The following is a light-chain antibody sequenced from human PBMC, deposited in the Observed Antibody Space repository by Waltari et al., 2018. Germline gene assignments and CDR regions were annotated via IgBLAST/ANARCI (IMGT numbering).Light chain of an antibody. Sequence: EIVMTQSPATLSXSAGERASLSCRASQSVSSNLAWYQQKPGQAPRLLIYGASTRAPGIPARISGSGSGTXYTLTTSSLQSADYAXSYCQQYNNWPPYTFGXGXKLEIK. CDR1: QSVSSN. V-gene: IGKV3-15*01. CDR3: QQYNNWPPYT. J-gene: IGKJ2*01. CDR2: GAS.